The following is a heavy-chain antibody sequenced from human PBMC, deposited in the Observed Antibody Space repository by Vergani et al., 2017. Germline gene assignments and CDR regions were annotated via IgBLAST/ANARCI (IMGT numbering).Heavy chain of an antibody. D-gene: IGHD3-16*01. V-gene: IGHV3-30*02. CDR3: AKHFRGWGIDY. Sequence: QVQLVESGGGVVQRGGSLRLSCATSGFTLSNYDMQWIRQGPGKGLEFVAFIRFDGSNQYYADSVKGRFTLSRDFSKNTLYLQMNSLRTDDTATYYCAKHFRGWGIDYWGQGTQFIVSS. CDR1: GFTLSNYD. CDR2: IRFDGSNQ. J-gene: IGHJ4*02.